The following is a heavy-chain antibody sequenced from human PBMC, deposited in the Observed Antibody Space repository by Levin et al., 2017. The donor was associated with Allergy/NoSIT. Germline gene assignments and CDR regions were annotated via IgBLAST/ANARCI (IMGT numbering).Heavy chain of an antibody. Sequence: GESLKISCKGSGYSFTSYWIGWVRQMPGKGLEWMGIIYPGDSDTRYSPSFQGQVTISADKSISTAYLQWSNLKASDTAMYYCAITYSSSWSKNYYFDYWGQGTLVTVSS. CDR3: AITYSSSWSKNYYFDY. J-gene: IGHJ4*02. CDR2: IYPGDSDT. CDR1: GYSFTSYW. V-gene: IGHV5-51*01. D-gene: IGHD6-13*01.